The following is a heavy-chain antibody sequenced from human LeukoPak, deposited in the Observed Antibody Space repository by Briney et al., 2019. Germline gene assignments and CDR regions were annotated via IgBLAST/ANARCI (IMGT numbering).Heavy chain of an antibody. D-gene: IGHD6-13*01. CDR1: GFTFISYG. V-gene: IGHV3-30*18. J-gene: IGHJ4*02. Sequence: GGSLRLSCAASGFTFISYGMHWVRQAPGKGREWVAVISYDGSNKYYADSVKGRFTISRDNSKNTLYLQMNSLRAEDTAVYYCAKLRPYGAAADYWGQGTLVTVSS. CDR3: AKLRPYGAAADY. CDR2: ISYDGSNK.